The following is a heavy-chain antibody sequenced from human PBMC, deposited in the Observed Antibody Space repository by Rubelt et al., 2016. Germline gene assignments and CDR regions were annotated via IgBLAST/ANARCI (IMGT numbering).Heavy chain of an antibody. CDR1: GFTFNTYS. V-gene: IGHV3-48*04. Sequence: SGGGLVQPGGSLRLSCAVSGFTFNTYSMNWVRQAPGKGLECVSYISSSSTTIYYADSVKGRFTISRDNAKNSLYLQMNSLRAEDTAVYYCARGHYGTWGQGTLVTVSS. D-gene: IGHD4-17*01. CDR3: ARGHYGT. J-gene: IGHJ5*02. CDR2: ISSSSTTI.